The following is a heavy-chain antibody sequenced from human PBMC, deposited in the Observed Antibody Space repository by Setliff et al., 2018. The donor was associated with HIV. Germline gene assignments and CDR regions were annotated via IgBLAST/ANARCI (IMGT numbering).Heavy chain of an antibody. CDR3: ARDWNYVVDV. V-gene: IGHV1-18*01. CDR1: GYNFSSNG. D-gene: IGHD3-16*01. Sequence: ASVKVSCKASGYNFSSNGISWVRQAPGQGLEWMGWISSYNGNTKYVQKVQDRVTMTADTSSTTAYMELSSLRSDDTAGYYCARDWNYVVDVWGKGTTVTVSS. CDR2: ISSYNGNT. J-gene: IGHJ6*04.